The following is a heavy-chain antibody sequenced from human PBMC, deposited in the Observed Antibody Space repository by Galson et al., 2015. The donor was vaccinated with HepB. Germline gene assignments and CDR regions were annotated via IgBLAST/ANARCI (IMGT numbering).Heavy chain of an antibody. V-gene: IGHV4-39*01. Sequence: ETLSLTCTVSGGSISSSSYYWGWIRQPPGKGLEWIGSIYYSGSTYYNPSLKSRVTISVDTSKNQFSLKLSSVTAADTAVYYCARHGGHGIAAAYFDYWGRGTLVTVSS. CDR2: IYYSGST. D-gene: IGHD6-13*01. CDR3: ARHGGHGIAAAYFDY. CDR1: GGSISSSSYY. J-gene: IGHJ4*02.